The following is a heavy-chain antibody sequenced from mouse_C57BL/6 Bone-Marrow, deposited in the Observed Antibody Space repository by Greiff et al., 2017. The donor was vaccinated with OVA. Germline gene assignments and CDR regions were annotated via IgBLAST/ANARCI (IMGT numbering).Heavy chain of an antibody. CDR1: GFTFSSYA. V-gene: IGHV5-4*01. D-gene: IGHD2-4*01. Sequence: EVHLVESGGGLVKPGGSLKLSCAASGFTFSSYAMSWVRQTPEKRLEWVATISDGGSYTYYPDNVKGRFTISRDNAKNNLYLQMSHLKSEDTAMYYCARDTPYDYDGGYWGQGTLVTVSA. CDR2: ISDGGSYT. CDR3: ARDTPYDYDGGY. J-gene: IGHJ3*01.